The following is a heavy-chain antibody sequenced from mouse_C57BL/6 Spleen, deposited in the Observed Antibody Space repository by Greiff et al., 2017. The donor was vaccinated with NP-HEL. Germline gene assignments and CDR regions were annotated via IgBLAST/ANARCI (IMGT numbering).Heavy chain of an antibody. V-gene: IGHV1-82*01. CDR3: APIYYDYVPFAY. CDR2: IYPGDGDT. CDR1: GYAFSSSW. J-gene: IGHJ3*01. D-gene: IGHD2-4*01. Sequence: VQLKESGPELVKPGASVKISCKASGYAFSSSWMNWVKQRPGKGLEWIGRIYPGDGDTNYNGKFKGKATLTADKSSSTAYMQLSSLTSEDSAVYFCAPIYYDYVPFAYWGQGTLVTVSA.